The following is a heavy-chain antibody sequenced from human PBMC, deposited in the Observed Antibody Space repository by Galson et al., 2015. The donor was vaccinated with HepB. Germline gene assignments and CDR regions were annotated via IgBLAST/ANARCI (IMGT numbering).Heavy chain of an antibody. V-gene: IGHV1-18*04. CDR2: ISGYNGNT. CDR1: GYTFTNYG. J-gene: IGHJ4*02. CDR3: ARDFPLYDSHGYYYANYFDY. D-gene: IGHD3-22*01. Sequence: SVKVSCKASGYTFTNYGISWVRQAPGQGLEWMGWISGYNGNTKYAQKHQGRVTMTTDTSTSTAYTELRSLRSDDTAVYYCARDFPLYDSHGYYYANYFDYWGQGTLVTVSS.